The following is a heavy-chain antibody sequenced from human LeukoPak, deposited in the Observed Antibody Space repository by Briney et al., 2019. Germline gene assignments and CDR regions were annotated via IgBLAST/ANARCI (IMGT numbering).Heavy chain of an antibody. Sequence: NTSETLSLTCAVYGGSFSGYYWSWIRQPPGKGLEWIGEINHSGSTNYNPSLKSRVTISVDTSKNQFSLKLSSVTAADTAVYYCARAAKKLTTVVTPPRRINWFDPWGQGTLVTVSS. CDR1: GGSFSGYY. D-gene: IGHD4-23*01. CDR3: ARAAKKLTTVVTPPRRINWFDP. CDR2: INHSGST. J-gene: IGHJ5*02. V-gene: IGHV4-34*01.